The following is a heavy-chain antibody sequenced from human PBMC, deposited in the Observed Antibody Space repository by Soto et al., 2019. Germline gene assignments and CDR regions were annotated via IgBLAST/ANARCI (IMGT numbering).Heavy chain of an antibody. CDR2: IYSGGNT. CDR3: ARDPPGKAESGAGG. Sequence: EVQLVESGGGLIQPGGSLRLSCAASGFTVSNNYMRWVRQAPGKGLEWVSVIYSGGNTHYADSVKGRFTISRDDSKSTRYLQIHSLRLEDTVVYYRARDPPGKAESGAGGWGQGTLVTVSS. CDR1: GFTVSNNY. V-gene: IGHV3-53*01. D-gene: IGHD6-13*01. J-gene: IGHJ4*02.